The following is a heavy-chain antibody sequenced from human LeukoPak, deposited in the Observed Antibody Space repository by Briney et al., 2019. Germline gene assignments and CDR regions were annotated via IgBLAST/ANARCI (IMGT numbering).Heavy chain of an antibody. Sequence: SETLSLTCTVSGGSISSYYWNWIRQPPGMGLEWVGYIYYSWSANYNPSLKSRVTISVDTSKNQYSLKLSSVTAADTAVYYCARQSSWIFDYWGQGTLVTVSS. CDR2: IYYSWSA. CDR1: GGSISSYY. J-gene: IGHJ4*02. V-gene: IGHV4-59*08. D-gene: IGHD6-13*01. CDR3: ARQSSWIFDY.